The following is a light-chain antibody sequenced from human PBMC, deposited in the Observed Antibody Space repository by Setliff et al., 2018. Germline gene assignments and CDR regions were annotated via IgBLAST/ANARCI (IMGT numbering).Light chain of an antibody. J-gene: IGLJ3*02. V-gene: IGLV7-43*01. Sequence: QTVVTQEPSLTVSPGGTVTLTCASSTGAVTSVYYPNWFQQKPGQAPRALIYSTNKKHSWTPARFSGSLIGGKAALTLSRVQPEDEAEYYCLLFYGGAQRMFGGGTKVTVL. CDR3: LLFYGGAQRM. CDR2: STN. CDR1: TGAVTSVYY.